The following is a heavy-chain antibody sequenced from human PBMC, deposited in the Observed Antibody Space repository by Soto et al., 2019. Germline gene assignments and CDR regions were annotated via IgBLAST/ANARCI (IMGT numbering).Heavy chain of an antibody. D-gene: IGHD3-22*01. CDR2: IDPSDSQT. CDR1: GYSFAGYW. J-gene: IGHJ4*02. CDR3: ARQIYDSDTGPNFQYYFDS. Sequence: GESLKISCKGSGYSFAGYWITWVRQKPGKGLEWMGRIDPSDSQTYYSPSFRGHVTISATKSIPTVFLPWSSLRASDTAMYYCARQIYDSDTGPNFQYYFDSWGQGPPVIVSS. V-gene: IGHV5-10-1*01.